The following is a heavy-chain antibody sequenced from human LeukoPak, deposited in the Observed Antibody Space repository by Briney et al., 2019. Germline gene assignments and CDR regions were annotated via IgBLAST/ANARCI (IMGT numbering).Heavy chain of an antibody. CDR2: IYYTGST. J-gene: IGHJ4*02. Sequence: SETLSLTCIVSGDSVSNGNYYWSWLRQPPGKALEWIGYIYYTGSTYYNPSLQGRVTISVDTSRNHFSVKLNSVTAADTAVYYCARSQNYYGTGDYWSQGTLVTVSS. CDR1: GDSVSNGNYY. V-gene: IGHV4-61*03. D-gene: IGHD3-10*01. CDR3: ARSQNYYGTGDY.